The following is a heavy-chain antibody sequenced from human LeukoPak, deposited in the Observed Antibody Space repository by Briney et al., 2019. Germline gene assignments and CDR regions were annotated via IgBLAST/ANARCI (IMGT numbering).Heavy chain of an antibody. CDR2: ISGTGAST. CDR1: GFTLSSYG. D-gene: IGHD1-26*01. J-gene: IGHJ4*02. V-gene: IGHV3-23*01. CDR3: AKSIVGASYAY. Sequence: GGSLRLSCAASGFTLSSYGMSWVRQAPGKGLEWVSSISGTGASTYYADSVKGRFTISRDNSKNTLYLQMNSLSAEDTALYYCAKSIVGASYAYWGQGTLVTVSS.